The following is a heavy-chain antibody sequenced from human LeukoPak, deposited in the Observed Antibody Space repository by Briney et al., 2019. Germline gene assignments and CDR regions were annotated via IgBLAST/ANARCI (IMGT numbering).Heavy chain of an antibody. Sequence: PGGSLRLSCAASGFTFSDYYMSWIRQARGEGLECVSYISSSGSTIYYADSVKGRFTISRDNAKNSLYLQMNSLRAEDTAVYYCARDAGVSTAIPLYYFDYWGQGTLVTVSS. CDR2: ISSSGSTI. CDR1: GFTFSDYY. J-gene: IGHJ4*02. CDR3: ARDAGVSTAIPLYYFDY. V-gene: IGHV3-11*01. D-gene: IGHD2-21*02.